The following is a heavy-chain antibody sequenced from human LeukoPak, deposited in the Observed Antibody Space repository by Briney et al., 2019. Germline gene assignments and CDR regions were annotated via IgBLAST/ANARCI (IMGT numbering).Heavy chain of an antibody. CDR3: AREWVSGYYYGMDV. CDR1: GYTFTYYA. V-gene: IGHV1-2*02. Sequence: ASVKVSCKASGYTFTYYAMHWVRQAPGQGLQWMGWITPGGGTNYPQKFQGRVAITWDTSTSTVYMELSSLRSEDTAVYYCAREWVSGYYYGMDVWGQGTTVTVSS. J-gene: IGHJ6*02. D-gene: IGHD1-26*01. CDR2: ITPGGGT.